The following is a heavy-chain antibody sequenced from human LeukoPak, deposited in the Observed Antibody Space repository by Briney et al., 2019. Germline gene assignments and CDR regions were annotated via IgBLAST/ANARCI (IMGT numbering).Heavy chain of an antibody. D-gene: IGHD1-26*01. V-gene: IGHV4-39*01. J-gene: IGHJ3*01. CDR1: GCSISSSNYY. CDR2: IYYSGNT. Sequence: SETLSLTCTVSGCSISSSNYYWVWIRQPPGKGLEWIGSIYYSGNTYYNPSLKSRITISVDTSKNQFSLKLTSVTAADTAVYYCAHFKGGSFDFWGQGTMVTVSS. CDR3: AHFKGGSFDF.